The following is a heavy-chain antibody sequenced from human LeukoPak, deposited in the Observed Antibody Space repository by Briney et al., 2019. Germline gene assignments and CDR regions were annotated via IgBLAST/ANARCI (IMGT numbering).Heavy chain of an antibody. CDR3: RGTKLFYYYYYMDV. Sequence: GGSLRLSCAASGFTFSSYWMHWVRQAPGKGLVWVSRINSDGSSTSYADSVKGRFTISRDNAKNTLYLQMNSLRAEDTAVYYCRGTKLFYYYYYMDVWGKGTTVTVSS. J-gene: IGHJ6*03. D-gene: IGHD2-2*01. V-gene: IGHV3-74*01. CDR1: GFTFSSYW. CDR2: INSDGSST.